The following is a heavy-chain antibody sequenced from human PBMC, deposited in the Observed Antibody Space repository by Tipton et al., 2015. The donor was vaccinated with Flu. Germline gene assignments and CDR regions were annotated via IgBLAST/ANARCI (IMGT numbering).Heavy chain of an antibody. Sequence: SLRLSCAASGFAFSNYWMTWVRQAPGKGLEWVANIKQDGSVKYYVDSVKGRFTISRDNAENSLSLQMNSLRAADTAVYYCAKAMGQSWGKGTMVTVSS. CDR1: GFAFSNYW. CDR3: AKAMGQS. J-gene: IGHJ3*01. D-gene: IGHD1-26*01. V-gene: IGHV3-7*01. CDR2: IKQDGSVK.